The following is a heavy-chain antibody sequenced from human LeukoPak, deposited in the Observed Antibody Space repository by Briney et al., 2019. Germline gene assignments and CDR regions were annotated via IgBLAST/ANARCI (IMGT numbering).Heavy chain of an antibody. Sequence: SETLSLTCAVYGGSFSGYYWSWIRQPPGKGLEWIGSIYYSGSTYYNPSLKSRVTISVDTSKNQFSLKLSSVTAADTAVYYCARDRTCSGGSCSGWFDPWGQGTLVTVSS. CDR2: IYYSGST. D-gene: IGHD2-15*01. V-gene: IGHV4-34*01. CDR1: GGSFSGYY. CDR3: ARDRTCSGGSCSGWFDP. J-gene: IGHJ5*02.